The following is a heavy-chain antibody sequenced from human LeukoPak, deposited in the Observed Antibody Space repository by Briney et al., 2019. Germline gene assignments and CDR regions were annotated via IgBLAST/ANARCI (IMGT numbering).Heavy chain of an antibody. V-gene: IGHV4-59*12. J-gene: IGHJ3*02. CDR3: AKSNGYGLVDI. D-gene: IGHD3-10*01. CDR1: GGSINSYY. CDR2: IYNSGNT. Sequence: PSETLSLTCTVSGGSINSYYWTWIRQPPGKGLEWIGNIYNSGNTNYNPSLKSRVTISLDTSRNQFSLKLNSVTAADTAVYYCAKSNGYGLVDIWGQGTMVTVSS.